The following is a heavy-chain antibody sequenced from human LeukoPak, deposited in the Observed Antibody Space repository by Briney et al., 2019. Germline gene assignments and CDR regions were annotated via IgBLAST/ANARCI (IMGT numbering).Heavy chain of an antibody. D-gene: IGHD2-15*01. V-gene: IGHV3-7*01. CDR3: ARVSSIRVVGYCSGGSCYRGGDFDY. Sequence: GGSLRLSCAASGFTFSSYWMSWVRQAPGKGLEWVANIKQDGSEKYYVDSVKGRFTISRDNAKNSLYLQMNSLRAEDTAVYYCARVSSIRVVGYCSGGSCYRGGDFDYWSQGTLVTASS. CDR2: IKQDGSEK. CDR1: GFTFSSYW. J-gene: IGHJ4*02.